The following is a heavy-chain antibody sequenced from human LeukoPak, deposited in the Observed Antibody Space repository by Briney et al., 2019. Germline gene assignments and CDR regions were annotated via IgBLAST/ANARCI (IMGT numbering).Heavy chain of an antibody. CDR2: INSDGSNT. V-gene: IGHV3-74*03. CDR1: RFTFSSYW. CDR3: ARGLRYWHGGNCHWYFDL. D-gene: IGHD2-15*01. Sequence: TGESLRLSCAASRFTFSSYWMHWVRQAPGKGLVWVSRINSDGSNTTYADAVKGRFTISRDNAKNTLYVQMNSLRAEDTAVYYCARGLRYWHGGNCHWYFDLWGRGTLVTVSS. J-gene: IGHJ2*01.